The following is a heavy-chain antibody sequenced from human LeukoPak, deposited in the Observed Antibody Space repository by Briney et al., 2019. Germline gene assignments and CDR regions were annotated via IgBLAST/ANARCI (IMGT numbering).Heavy chain of an antibody. CDR1: GFSFSTSW. Sequence: PGGSLRLPCAASGFSFSTSWMSWVRQAPGKGLEWVANIKPDGSEMNYVDSVKGQFTISRDNAKNSLYLQMNSLRAEDTALYYCARDRGYYAIDYWGQGTVVTVSS. V-gene: IGHV3-7*01. CDR3: ARDRGYYAIDY. J-gene: IGHJ4*02. D-gene: IGHD2/OR15-2a*01. CDR2: IKPDGSEM.